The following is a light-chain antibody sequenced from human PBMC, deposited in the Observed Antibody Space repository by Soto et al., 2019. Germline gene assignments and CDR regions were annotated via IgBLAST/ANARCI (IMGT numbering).Light chain of an antibody. Sequence: EIVMTQSPATLSVSPGERATLSCRASQSVGRNLAWYQQKPGQAPRLLIYGASTRATGIPARFSGSGSGTEFTLTISSLQSEVFAIYSCQQYNRWPPLPFGGGTKVEIK. CDR2: GAS. V-gene: IGKV3-15*01. CDR1: QSVGRN. J-gene: IGKJ4*01. CDR3: QQYNRWPPLP.